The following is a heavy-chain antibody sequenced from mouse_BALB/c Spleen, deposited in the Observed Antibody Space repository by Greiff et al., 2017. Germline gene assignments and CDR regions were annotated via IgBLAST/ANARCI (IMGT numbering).Heavy chain of an antibody. CDR3: AGDQYYYCGSVCWYFDV. CDR2: ISGGGSYT. D-gene: IGHD1-1*01. V-gene: IGHV5-4*02. CDR1: GFTFSDYC. Sequence: EVQLVESGGGLVKPGGSLKLSCAASGFTFSDYCMYWVRQTPEKRLEWVATISGGGSYTYYPDSVKGRFTISRDNAKNNLYLQMSILKSEDTAMYYYAGDQYYYCGSVCWYFDVWGEGTTVTVSS. J-gene: IGHJ1*01.